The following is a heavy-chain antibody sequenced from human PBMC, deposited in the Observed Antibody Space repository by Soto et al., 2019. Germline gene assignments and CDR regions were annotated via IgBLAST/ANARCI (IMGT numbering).Heavy chain of an antibody. CDR3: ARVSPPFTYYDSSGYFDY. Sequence: GGSLRLSCAASGFTFSSYWTSWVRQAPGKGLEWVANIKQDGSEKYYVDSVKGRFTISRDNAKNSLYLQMNSLRAEDTAVYYCARVSPPFTYYDSSGYFDYWGQGTLVTVS. D-gene: IGHD3-22*01. CDR1: GFTFSSYW. V-gene: IGHV3-7*03. J-gene: IGHJ4*02. CDR2: IKQDGSEK.